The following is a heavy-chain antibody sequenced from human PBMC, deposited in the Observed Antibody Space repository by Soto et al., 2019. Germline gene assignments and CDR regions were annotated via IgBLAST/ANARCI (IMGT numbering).Heavy chain of an antibody. D-gene: IGHD2-15*01. V-gene: IGHV1-69*08. Sequence: SVKVSCKXSGGTFNTYTFSWVRQAPGQGLEWMGSILPIMGSVNYAHDFRGRLSITADPSTTTAYMELTSLTSHDTAIYYCARIPRYSYPTSDPLDNWGQGTLVTVSS. CDR2: ILPIMGSV. J-gene: IGHJ4*02. CDR3: ARIPRYSYPTSDPLDN. CDR1: GGTFNTYT.